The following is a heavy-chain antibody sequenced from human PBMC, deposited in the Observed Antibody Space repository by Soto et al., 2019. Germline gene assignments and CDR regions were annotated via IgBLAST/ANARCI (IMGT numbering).Heavy chain of an antibody. D-gene: IGHD2-15*01. V-gene: IGHV3-30*03. Sequence: QVQLVESGGGVVQPGRSLRLSCAASGFTFSSYGMHWVRQAPGKGLEWVAVISYDGSNKYYADSVKGRFTISRDNSKNTLYLQMNSLRAEDTAVYYCARAAGGRRYCSGGSCYSSAFDIWGQGTMVTVSS. CDR3: ARAAGGRRYCSGGSCYSSAFDI. J-gene: IGHJ3*02. CDR1: GFTFSSYG. CDR2: ISYDGSNK.